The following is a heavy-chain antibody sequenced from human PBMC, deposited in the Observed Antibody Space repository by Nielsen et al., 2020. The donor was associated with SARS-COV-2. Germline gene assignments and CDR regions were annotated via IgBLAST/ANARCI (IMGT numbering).Heavy chain of an antibody. CDR3: AKRRGVFMITRGGGGALDV. CDR1: GFTFNNYG. D-gene: IGHD3-16*01. CDR2: ISYEGSEK. Sequence: GGSLRLSCAASGFTFNNYGFYWVRQAPGKGLEWVASISYEGSEKYYADSLEGRFTISTDFSSHTLYLQMNSLRVEDTAIYYCAKRRGVFMITRGGGGALDVWGQGTTVTVSS. J-gene: IGHJ6*02. V-gene: IGHV3-30*18.